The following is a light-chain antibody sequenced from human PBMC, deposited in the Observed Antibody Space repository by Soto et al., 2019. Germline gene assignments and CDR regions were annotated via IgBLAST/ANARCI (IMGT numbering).Light chain of an antibody. V-gene: IGKV1-39*01. CDR3: QQSYSSPLT. CDR2: TTS. Sequence: DIQMTQSPSSLSASVGDRVTITCRAGQSISKFLNWYQQKPGKAPVLLIYTTSSLQNAVPSRFSGSGSGTDFTLTISSLLPEDFATYYCQQSYSSPLTFGGGTKVEIK. CDR1: QSISKF. J-gene: IGKJ4*01.